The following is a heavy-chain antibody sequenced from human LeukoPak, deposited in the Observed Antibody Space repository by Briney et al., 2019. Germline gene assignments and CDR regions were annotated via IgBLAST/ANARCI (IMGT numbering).Heavy chain of an antibody. CDR2: ISSSSSYI. D-gene: IGHD3-3*01. V-gene: IGHV3-21*01. CDR1: GFTFSSYS. CDR3: ARDLRPPSTIFGVVMYYGMDV. Sequence: GGSLRLSCAASGFTFSSYSMNWVRQAPGKGLEWVSSISSSSSYIYYADSVKGRFTISRDNAKNSLYLQMNSLRAEDTAVYYCARDLRPPSTIFGVVMYYGMDVWGQGTTVTVSS. J-gene: IGHJ6*02.